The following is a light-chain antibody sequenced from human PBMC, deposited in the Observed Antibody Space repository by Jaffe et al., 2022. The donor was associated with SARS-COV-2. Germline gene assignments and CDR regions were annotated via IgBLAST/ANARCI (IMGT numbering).Light chain of an antibody. Sequence: DIVMTQSPDSLAVSLGERATINCKSSQSVLHSSNNKNYLAWYQQKPGQPPKLLIYWTSTRESGVPDRFSGSGSGTDFTLTISSLQAEDVAVYYCQQYQTTPWTFGQGTKVEI. V-gene: IGKV4-1*01. CDR1: QSVLHSSNNKNY. J-gene: IGKJ1*01. CDR2: WTS. CDR3: QQYQTTPWT.